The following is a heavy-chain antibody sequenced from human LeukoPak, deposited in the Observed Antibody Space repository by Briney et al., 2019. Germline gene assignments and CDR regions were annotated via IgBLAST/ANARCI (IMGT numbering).Heavy chain of an antibody. CDR2: INHSGST. D-gene: IGHD3-3*01. J-gene: IGHJ5*02. CDR3: AREGPGYYDFWSGYYRGNWFDP. CDR1: GGSFSGYY. V-gene: IGHV4-34*01. Sequence: SETLSLTCAVYGGSFSGYYWSWNRQPPGKGLEWIGEINHSGSTNYNPSLKSRVTISVDTSKNQFSLKLSSVTAADTAVYYCAREGPGYYDFWSGYYRGNWFDPWGQGTLVTVSS.